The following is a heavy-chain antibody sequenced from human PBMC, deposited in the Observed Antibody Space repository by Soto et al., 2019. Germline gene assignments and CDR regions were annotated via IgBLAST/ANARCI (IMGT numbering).Heavy chain of an antibody. J-gene: IGHJ3*02. CDR3: ARVPLPQDDYGGNSAGGALYAFDI. CDR2: IFYSGST. V-gene: IGHV4-31*03. CDR1: GGSISSGGYY. D-gene: IGHD4-17*01. Sequence: QVQLQESGPGLVKPSQTLSLTCTVSGGSISSGGYYWSWIRQHPGKGLEWIGYIFYSGSTHYIPSLKSRVTISLDTSKNQFSLKLSSVTAADTAVYYCARVPLPQDDYGGNSAGGALYAFDIWGQGTMVTVSS.